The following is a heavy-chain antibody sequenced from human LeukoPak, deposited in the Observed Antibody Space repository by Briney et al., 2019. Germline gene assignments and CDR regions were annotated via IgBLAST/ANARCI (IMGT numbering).Heavy chain of an antibody. J-gene: IGHJ4*02. CDR1: GFTASTYS. Sequence: PGGSLRLSCAASGFTASTYSTSWVRQAPGKGLEWVATFSSGGRTSYADSVKGRFTISRDTSQNTVFLQMNSLRDEDTALYYCASILYGWSQGTLVTVSS. CDR3: ASILYG. V-gene: IGHV3-53*01. D-gene: IGHD2-2*02. CDR2: FSSGGRT.